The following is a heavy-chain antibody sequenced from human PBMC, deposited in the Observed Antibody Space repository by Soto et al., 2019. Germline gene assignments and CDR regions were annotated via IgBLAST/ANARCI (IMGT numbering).Heavy chain of an antibody. J-gene: IGHJ6*02. V-gene: IGHV1-69*13. CDR2: IIPIFGTA. CDR1: GGTFSSYA. Sequence: SVKVSCKASGGTFSSYAISWVRQAPGQGLEWMGGIIPIFGTANYAQKFQGRVTITADESTSTAYMELSSLRSEDTAVYYCARGQVTMVRGVITPYYYYGMDVWGQGTTVTVSS. D-gene: IGHD3-10*01. CDR3: ARGQVTMVRGVITPYYYYGMDV.